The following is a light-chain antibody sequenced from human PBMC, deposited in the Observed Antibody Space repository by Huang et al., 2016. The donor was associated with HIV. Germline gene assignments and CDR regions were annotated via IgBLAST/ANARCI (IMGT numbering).Light chain of an antibody. J-gene: IGKJ4*01. CDR2: DAS. Sequence: DIQMTQSPSSLSASVGDRVTITCQASQDINNYLNWYQQKPGRAPKLLIYDASNLETGVPFGFSGNASGTYFTFTIKTLQPEDAATYFCQQYDNLPQFSFGGGTKVE. CDR1: QDINNY. V-gene: IGKV1-33*01. CDR3: QQYDNLPQFS.